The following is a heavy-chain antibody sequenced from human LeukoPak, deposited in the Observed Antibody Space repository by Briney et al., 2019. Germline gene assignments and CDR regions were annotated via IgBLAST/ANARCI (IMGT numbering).Heavy chain of an antibody. V-gene: IGHV3-21*04. J-gene: IGHJ4*02. Sequence: GGSLRLSCAASGFTFSSYSMNWVRQAPGKGLEWVSSISSSSSYIYYADSVKGRFTISRDNSKSTLYIQMNSLRAEDTAVYYCARAKPKNMVRGLIMRRESRYYFDYWGQGTLVTVSS. D-gene: IGHD3-10*01. CDR1: GFTFSSYS. CDR2: ISSSSSYI. CDR3: ARAKPKNMVRGLIMRRESRYYFDY.